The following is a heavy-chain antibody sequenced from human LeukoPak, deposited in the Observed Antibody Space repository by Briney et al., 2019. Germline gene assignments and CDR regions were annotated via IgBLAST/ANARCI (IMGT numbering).Heavy chain of an antibody. V-gene: IGHV3-30*02. CDR2: IRFDESDK. CDR1: GFIFTNYG. CDR3: VKDGYCSSASCYAGHWFDA. J-gene: IGHJ5*02. D-gene: IGHD2-2*03. Sequence: GGSLRLSCIASGFIFTNYGMHWVRQAPGKGQDWVAFIRFDESDKNYADSVKGRFTVSRDNSKNTVYLQMSSLRPDDTAVYYCVKDGYCSSASCYAGHWFDAWGRGTLVTVSS.